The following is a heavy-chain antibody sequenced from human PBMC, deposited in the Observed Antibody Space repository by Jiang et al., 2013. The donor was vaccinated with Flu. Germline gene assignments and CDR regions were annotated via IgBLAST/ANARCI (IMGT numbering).Heavy chain of an antibody. Sequence: GSGLVKPSETLSLTCAVSGGSISTSRHSWGWIRQPPGKGLEWVGTIHYNGNTFYNPSLKSRVTISIDTSRNQFSLKLSSVTAADTAIFYCARLGTNSGTADYWGQGILVTVSS. J-gene: IGHJ4*02. CDR2: IHYNGNT. CDR1: GGSISTSRHS. CDR3: ARLGTNSGTADY. D-gene: IGHD4/OR15-4a*01. V-gene: IGHV4-39*01.